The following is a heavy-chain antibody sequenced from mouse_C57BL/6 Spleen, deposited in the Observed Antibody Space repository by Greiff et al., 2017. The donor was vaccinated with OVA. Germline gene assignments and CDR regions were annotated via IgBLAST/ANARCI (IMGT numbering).Heavy chain of an antibody. V-gene: IGHV5-9-1*02. J-gene: IGHJ1*03. Sequence: EVQLVESGEGLVKPGGSLKLSCAASGFTFSSYAMSWVRQTPEKRLEWVAYISSGGDYIYYADTVKGRFTISRDNARNTLYLQMSSLKSEDTAMYYCTRGSSYGGYFDVWGTGTTVTVSS. CDR3: TRGSSYGGYFDV. D-gene: IGHD1-1*01. CDR1: GFTFSSYA. CDR2: ISSGGDYI.